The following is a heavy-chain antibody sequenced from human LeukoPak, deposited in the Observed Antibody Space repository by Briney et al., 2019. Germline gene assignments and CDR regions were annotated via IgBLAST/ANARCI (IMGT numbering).Heavy chain of an antibody. D-gene: IGHD6-13*01. J-gene: IGHJ5*02. CDR2: FYDSEST. Sequence: PSETLSLTCSVSGASITSGFYYWVWIRQAPGKGLEWIGSFYDSESTFYNPSLKSRVGISVDASRNQLSLYYCARDRGPAAGNWVPSYNWFDPWGQGTLVTVSS. CDR1: GASITSGFYY. CDR3: PSYNWFDP. V-gene: IGHV4-39*01.